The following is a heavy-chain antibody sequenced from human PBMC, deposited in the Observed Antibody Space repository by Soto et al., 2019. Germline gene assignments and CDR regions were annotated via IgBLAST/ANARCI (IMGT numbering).Heavy chain of an antibody. CDR2: ISTYNGHT. CDR3: ARDWGQQWLAYGMDV. V-gene: IGHV1-18*01. CDR1: GYTFTNYG. D-gene: IGHD6-19*01. Sequence: ASVKVSCKASGYTFTNYGISWVRQAPGQGLEWVGWISTYNGHTTSAQKLQGRVTMTTDTSTSTVYMELRALRSDDTAVYYCARDWGQQWLAYGMDVWGQGTTVTVSS. J-gene: IGHJ6*02.